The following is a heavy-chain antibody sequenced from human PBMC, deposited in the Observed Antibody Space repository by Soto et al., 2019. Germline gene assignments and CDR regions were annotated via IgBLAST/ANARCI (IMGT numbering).Heavy chain of an antibody. V-gene: IGHV4-59*01. D-gene: IGHD1-26*01. CDR2: IYYSGST. J-gene: IGHJ4*02. CDR3: ARATRKGAHDY. CDR1: GGSISSYY. Sequence: SETLSLTCTVSGGSISSYYWSWIRQPPGKGLEWIGYIYYSGSTNYNPSLKSRVTISVDTSKNQFSLKLSSVTAADTAVYYCARATRKGAHDYWGQGTLVTVSS.